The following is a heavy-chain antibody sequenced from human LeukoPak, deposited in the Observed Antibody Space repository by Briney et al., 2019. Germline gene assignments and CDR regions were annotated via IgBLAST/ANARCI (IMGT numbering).Heavy chain of an antibody. Sequence: SETLSLTCTVSGGSISSISYYWSWIRQPPGKGLEWIGYIYYSGSTNYNPSLKSRVTISVDTSKNQFSLKLSSVTAADTAVYYCARVVYSSGWYLYYYYYYMDVWGKGTTVTISS. CDR2: IYYSGST. J-gene: IGHJ6*03. CDR1: GGSISSISYY. CDR3: ARVVYSSGWYLYYYYYYMDV. D-gene: IGHD6-19*01. V-gene: IGHV4-61*05.